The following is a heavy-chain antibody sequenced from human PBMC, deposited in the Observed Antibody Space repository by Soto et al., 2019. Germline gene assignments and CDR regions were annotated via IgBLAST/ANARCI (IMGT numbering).Heavy chain of an antibody. D-gene: IGHD4-17*01. CDR2: ISSSSSYI. V-gene: IGHV3-21*01. Sequence: EVQLVESGGGLVKPGGSLRLSCAASGFTFSSYSMNWVRQAPGKGLEWVSSISSSSSYIYYADSVKGRFTISRDNAKNSLDLQMNILRAEDTAVDYCARSPSMTTVSLDYWGQGTLVTVSS. J-gene: IGHJ4*02. CDR1: GFTFSSYS. CDR3: ARSPSMTTVSLDY.